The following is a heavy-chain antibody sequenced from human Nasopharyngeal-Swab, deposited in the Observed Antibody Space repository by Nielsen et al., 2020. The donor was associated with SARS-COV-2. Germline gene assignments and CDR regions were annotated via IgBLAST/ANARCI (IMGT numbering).Heavy chain of an antibody. D-gene: IGHD6-6*01. J-gene: IGHJ6*02. Sequence: GGSLRLSCAASGITFSNHAWTWVRQAPGEGLEWVSAISISGDKTYYAGSVRGRFTISRDNSKNTLYLEMNSLSAGDTAVYYCAGGMRESSSSPYYYYYGMDVWGQGTTVTVSS. V-gene: IGHV3-23*01. CDR3: AGGMRESSSSPYYYYYGMDV. CDR1: GITFSNHA. CDR2: ISISGDKT.